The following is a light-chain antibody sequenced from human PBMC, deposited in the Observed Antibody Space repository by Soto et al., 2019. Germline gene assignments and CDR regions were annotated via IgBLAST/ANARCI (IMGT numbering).Light chain of an antibody. Sequence: QSVLTQPPSASGTPGQRVTLSCSGSHSNIEINTVNWYQQLPGTAPKLLIYSNHQRPSGFPDRCSCSKSGTLASLAISGLQSDDEAEYYCASLDDSLNGHVVFCGGTKRTVL. V-gene: IGLV1-44*01. CDR2: SNH. CDR3: ASLDDSLNGHVV. J-gene: IGLJ2*01. CDR1: HSNIEINT.